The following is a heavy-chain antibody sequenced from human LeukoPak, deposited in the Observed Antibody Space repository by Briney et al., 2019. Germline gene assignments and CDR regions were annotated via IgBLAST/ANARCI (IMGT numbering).Heavy chain of an antibody. V-gene: IGHV4-39*01. Sequence: SETLSLTCNVSGAFIISSNCYWAWIRQPPGKGLEWIGNIYSSGSTQYTPSLKSRVTISADMSKNQFFLKLTSATAADTAVYYCTRRTYRADFDYWGQGSLVTVSS. CDR2: IYSSGST. CDR1: GAFIISSNCY. D-gene: IGHD3-16*02. CDR3: TRRTYRADFDY. J-gene: IGHJ4*02.